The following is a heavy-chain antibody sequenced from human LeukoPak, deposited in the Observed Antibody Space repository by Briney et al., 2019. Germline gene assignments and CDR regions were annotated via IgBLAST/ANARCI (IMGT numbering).Heavy chain of an antibody. J-gene: IGHJ4*02. V-gene: IGHV3-23*01. D-gene: IGHD6-19*01. CDR2: ISGSGGST. CDR1: GFTFSSYA. CDR3: AKDPSSGWYGYFDY. Sequence: PGVSLRLSCAASGFTFSSYAMSWVRQAPGKGLEWVSAISGSGGSTYYADSVKGRFTISRDNSKNTLYLQMNSLRAEDTAVYYCAKDPSSGWYGYFDYWGQGTLVTVSS.